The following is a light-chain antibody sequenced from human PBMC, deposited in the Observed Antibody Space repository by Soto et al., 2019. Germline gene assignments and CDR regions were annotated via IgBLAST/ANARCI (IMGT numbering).Light chain of an antibody. V-gene: IGKV1-39*01. CDR3: QQSYTTPT. CDR2: ATS. Sequence: DIQMTQSPSALSASVGDRVTITCRASQSVISYVNWYQQKPGKAPKLLIYATSSLQSGVPSRFSGSGSGTDFTLTISSLQPEEFATYYCQQSYTTPTFGGGTKVEIK. J-gene: IGKJ4*01. CDR1: QSVISY.